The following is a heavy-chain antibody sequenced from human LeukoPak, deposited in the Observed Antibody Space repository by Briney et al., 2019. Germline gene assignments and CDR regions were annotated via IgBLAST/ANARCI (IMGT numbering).Heavy chain of an antibody. CDR2: IYYSGST. CDR1: GGSISSSSYY. J-gene: IGHJ3*02. V-gene: IGHV4-39*07. CDR3: ARSESTGYYLGDAFDI. D-gene: IGHD3-9*01. Sequence: SETLSLTCTVSGGSISSSSYYWGWIRQPPGKGLEWIGSIYYSGSTYYNPSLKSRVTISVDTSKNQFSLKLSSVTAADTAVYYCARSESTGYYLGDAFDIWGQGTMVTVSS.